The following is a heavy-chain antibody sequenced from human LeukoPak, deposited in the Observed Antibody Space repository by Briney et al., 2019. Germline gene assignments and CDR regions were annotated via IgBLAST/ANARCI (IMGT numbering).Heavy chain of an antibody. J-gene: IGHJ4*02. CDR1: GGTFSSYA. CDR3: AREAGSGSQNDY. D-gene: IGHD3-10*01. CDR2: IIPIFGTA. V-gene: IGHV1-69*05. Sequence: SVKVSCKASGGTFSSYAISWVRQAPGQGLEWMGGIIPIFGTANYAQKFQGRVTMTRDTSTSTVYMELSSLRSEDTAVYYCAREAGSGSQNDYWGQGTLVTVSS.